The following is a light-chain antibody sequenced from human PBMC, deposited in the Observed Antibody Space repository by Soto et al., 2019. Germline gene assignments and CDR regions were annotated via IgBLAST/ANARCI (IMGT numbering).Light chain of an antibody. CDR3: QQYGTSLWT. CDR2: GAS. Sequence: EVVLTQSPDTLSLSPGERATPSCRASQSVSSSYLAWYQQKPGQAPRLLIYGASTRATGIPDRFSGSGSGTDFTLTISRVEPEDFALYYCQQYGTSLWTFGQGTKVDI. CDR1: QSVSSSY. V-gene: IGKV3-20*01. J-gene: IGKJ1*01.